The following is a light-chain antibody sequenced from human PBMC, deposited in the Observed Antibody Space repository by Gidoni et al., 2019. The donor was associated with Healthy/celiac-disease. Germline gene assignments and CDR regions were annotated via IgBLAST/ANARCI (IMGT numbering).Light chain of an antibody. CDR1: SGSIASNY. Sequence: HSVSESPGKTVTISGTRSSGSIASNYVQWYQQRPGSAPTTVIYEDNQRPSGVPDRFSGSIDSSSNSASLTISGLKTEDEADYYCQSYDSSNRVFGGGTKLTVL. J-gene: IGLJ3*02. V-gene: IGLV6-57*04. CDR3: QSYDSSNRV. CDR2: EDN.